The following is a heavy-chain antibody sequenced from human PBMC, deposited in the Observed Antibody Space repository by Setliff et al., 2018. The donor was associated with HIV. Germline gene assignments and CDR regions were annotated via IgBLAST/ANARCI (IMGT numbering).Heavy chain of an antibody. CDR2: IYYNGNT. CDR1: GGSMSGYY. V-gene: IGHV4-59*01. J-gene: IGHJ4*02. CDR3: ARAPSREVALDV. D-gene: IGHD6-19*01. Sequence: SETLSLTCTVSGGSMSGYYWNWIRQAPGKGLEWLGYIYYNGNTNYKPSLQSRVTLSLDTSNSQFSLTLKSMTAADTAVYYCARAPSREVALDVWGQGRLVTVSS.